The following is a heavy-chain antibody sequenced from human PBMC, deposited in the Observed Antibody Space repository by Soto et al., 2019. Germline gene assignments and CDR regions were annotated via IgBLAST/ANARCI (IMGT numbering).Heavy chain of an antibody. CDR3: GGARYSHYSSRVSEL. J-gene: IGHJ4*01. V-gene: IGHV3-23*01. Sequence: EVQLLESGGGLVQPGGSLRLYCAASGFTFSSYAMSWVRQTPGKGLEWVSSITGTGVSTHYADSVKGRFTISRDNFKNSLYLQFNTTRDEDTAVYFCGGARYSHYSSRVSELWGHGSVVLVSS. CDR2: ITGTGVST. CDR1: GFTFSSYA. D-gene: IGHD4-4*01.